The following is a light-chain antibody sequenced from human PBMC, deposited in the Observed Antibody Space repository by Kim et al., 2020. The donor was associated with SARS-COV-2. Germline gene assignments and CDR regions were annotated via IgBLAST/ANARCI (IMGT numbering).Light chain of an antibody. J-gene: IGLJ1*01. CDR3: CSYAGGSIYV. CDR2: AVN. V-gene: IGLV2-23*02. CDR1: SSDVENYNL. Sequence: SITISCTGTSSDVENYNLVSWYQQPPGKTPKLIIYAVNQRPSGVSHRFSGSKAGNTASLTISGLQAEDETDYYCCSYAGGSIYVFGTGTKVTVL.